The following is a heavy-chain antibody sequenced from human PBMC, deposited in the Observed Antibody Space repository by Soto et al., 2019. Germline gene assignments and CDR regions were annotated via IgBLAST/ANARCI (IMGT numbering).Heavy chain of an antibody. V-gene: IGHV3-30-3*01. Sequence: PGGSLRLSCAASAFTFSSYGMHWVRQAPGKGLEWVAVIAYDGSNKYCADSVKGRFTISRDNSKNTLYLQMHSLRDEDTAVYYCAREGWPLLQTGMDVWGQGTTVTVSS. CDR3: AREGWPLLQTGMDV. CDR1: AFTFSSYG. CDR2: IAYDGSNK. J-gene: IGHJ6*02. D-gene: IGHD2-15*01.